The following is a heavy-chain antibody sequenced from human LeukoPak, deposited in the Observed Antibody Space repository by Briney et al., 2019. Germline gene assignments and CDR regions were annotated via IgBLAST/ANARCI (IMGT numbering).Heavy chain of an antibody. J-gene: IGHJ4*02. D-gene: IGHD3-22*01. CDR2: IYYSGTT. V-gene: IGHV4-59*11. CDR1: GGSISSHY. Sequence: SETLSLTCTVSGGSISSHYWSWIRQPPGKGLEWIGYIYYSGTTNHNPSLKSRVTISVDTSKNQFSLKLSSVTAADTAVYYCARVYYYDSSGYYFGMGYFDYWGQGTLVTVSS. CDR3: ARVYYYDSSGYYFGMGYFDY.